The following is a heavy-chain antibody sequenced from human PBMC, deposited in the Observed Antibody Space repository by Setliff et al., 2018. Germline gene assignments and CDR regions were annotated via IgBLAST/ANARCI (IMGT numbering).Heavy chain of an antibody. Sequence: SEILSLTCTVSGGSISSYYWSWIRQPAGKGLEWIGHIYIGGSANYNPSLKSRVTMSIGTSKNQFSLKLNSVTAADMAVYYCAREQWLDPPGYYYMDVWAKGTTVTVS. CDR3: AREQWLDPPGYYYMDV. D-gene: IGHD6-19*01. V-gene: IGHV4-4*07. CDR1: GGSISSYY. J-gene: IGHJ6*03. CDR2: IYIGGSA.